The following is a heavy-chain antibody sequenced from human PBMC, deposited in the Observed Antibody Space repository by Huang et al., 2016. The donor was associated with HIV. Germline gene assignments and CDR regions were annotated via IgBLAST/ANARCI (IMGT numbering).Heavy chain of an antibody. CDR1: GGSFNNFG. CDR2: ISPRCGTR. V-gene: IGHV1-69*13. CDR3: AKRGGAWGSPYAFDL. J-gene: IGHJ3*01. Sequence: QVQLVQSGAEVRKPGSSVKVSCRASGGSFNNFGINWVRQAPGPGIEGMGGISPRCGTRNDAQRCKDRVTITADETTGVVHLEVTSLRSDDTAVYFCAKRGGAWGSPYAFDLWGPGTMVTVSS. D-gene: IGHD3-16*01.